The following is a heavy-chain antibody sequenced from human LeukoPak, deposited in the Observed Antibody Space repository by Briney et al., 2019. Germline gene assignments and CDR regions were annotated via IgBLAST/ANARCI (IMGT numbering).Heavy chain of an antibody. V-gene: IGHV5-51*01. J-gene: IGHJ3*02. CDR2: IYPDDSDT. Sequence: GESLKISCKGSEYSFTGYWIAWVRQMPGKGLEWMGIIYPDDSDTTYSPSFQNQVTISADKSIGTAYLQWSSLKASDTAMYYCARRWGTYDILTGYYRDQDAFDIWGQGTMVTVSS. D-gene: IGHD3-9*01. CDR1: EYSFTGYW. CDR3: ARRWGTYDILTGYYRDQDAFDI.